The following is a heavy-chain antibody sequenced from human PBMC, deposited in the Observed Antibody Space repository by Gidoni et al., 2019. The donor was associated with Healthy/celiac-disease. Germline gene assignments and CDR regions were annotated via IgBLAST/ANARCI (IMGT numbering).Heavy chain of an antibody. V-gene: IGHV3-33*01. CDR1: GSTFSSYG. D-gene: IGHD6-6*01. Sequence: QVQLVESGGGVVQPGRSLSLSCAASGSTFSSYGMHWVRQAPGKGLVWVAVIWYDGSNKYYADSVKGRFTISRDNSKNTLYLQMNSLRAEDTAVYYCARDYSSSPFDYWGQGTLVTVSS. J-gene: IGHJ4*02. CDR3: ARDYSSSPFDY. CDR2: IWYDGSNK.